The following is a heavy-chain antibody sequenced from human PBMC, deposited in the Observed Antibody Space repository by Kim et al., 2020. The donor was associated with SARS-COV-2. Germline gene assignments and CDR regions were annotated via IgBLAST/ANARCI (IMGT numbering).Heavy chain of an antibody. J-gene: IGHJ4*02. V-gene: IGHV4-4*07. Sequence: SETLSLTCTVSGCSISHYYLSWMRQPAGKGLEWIGRIYDTVDTNYNPSFTSRVTLSIDSSNTHFSLKLISVTAADTAVYYFTSGQSGIVEAYWCLGPLVT. D-gene: IGHD2-15*01. CDR1: GCSISHYY. CDR2: IYDTVDT. CDR3: TSGQSGIVEAY.